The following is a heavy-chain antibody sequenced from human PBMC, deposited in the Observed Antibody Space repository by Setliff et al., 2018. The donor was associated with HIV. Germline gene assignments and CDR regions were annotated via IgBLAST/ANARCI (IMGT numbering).Heavy chain of an antibody. D-gene: IGHD6-19*01. CDR1: GGSFAASH. V-gene: IGHV4-34*01. J-gene: IGHJ4*02. Sequence: SETLSLTCVVYGGSFAASHWSWIRQSPGKGLEWIGEISHSGDTNYTPSLKGRLTISIDTSKKQFSLRLKSVTAADAAVYYCATDHVTMAGTRFDFWGQGTPVTVSS. CDR2: ISHSGDT. CDR3: ATDHVTMAGTRFDF.